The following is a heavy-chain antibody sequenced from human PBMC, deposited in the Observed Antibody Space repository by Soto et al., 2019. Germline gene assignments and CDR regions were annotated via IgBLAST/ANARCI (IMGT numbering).Heavy chain of an antibody. CDR1: GFTFSGSA. CDR2: IRSKANSYAT. J-gene: IGHJ5*02. CDR3: TRLVDYDFWSGYYNWFDP. V-gene: IGHV3-73*01. D-gene: IGHD3-3*01. Sequence: GSLRLSCAASGFTFSGSAMHWVRQASGKGLEWVGRIRSKANSYATAYAASVKGRFTISRDDSKNTAYLQMNSLKTEDTAVYYCTRLVDYDFWSGYYNWFDPWGQGTLVTVSS.